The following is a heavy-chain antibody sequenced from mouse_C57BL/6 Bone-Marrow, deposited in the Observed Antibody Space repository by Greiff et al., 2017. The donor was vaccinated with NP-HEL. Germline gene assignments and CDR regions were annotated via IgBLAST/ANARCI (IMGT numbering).Heavy chain of an antibody. J-gene: IGHJ4*01. CDR3: ARPGYYGFYAMDY. D-gene: IGHD1-2*01. V-gene: IGHV5-15*01. CDR1: GFTFSDYG. Sequence: DVLLVESGGGLVQPGGSLKLSCAASGFTFSDYGMAWVRQAPGKGPEWVAFISNLAYSINYADNVTGRFTITGENATTTLYLDLSSLRSEDTAMYYCARPGYYGFYAMDYWGQGPSVTVSS. CDR2: ISNLAYSI.